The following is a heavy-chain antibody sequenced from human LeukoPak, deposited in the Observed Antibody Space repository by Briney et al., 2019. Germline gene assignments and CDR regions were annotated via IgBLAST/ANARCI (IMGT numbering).Heavy chain of an antibody. V-gene: IGHV4-39*01. D-gene: IGHD3-3*01. Sequence: SETLSLTCTVSGGSISSSSYYWGWIRQSPGKGLEWIGNIYYSGSSYYNPSLKSRVTISVDTSKKQFSLKLSSVTAADTAVYYCATATGLRFLEWLFLYWGQGTLVTVSS. CDR3: ATATGLRFLEWLFLY. CDR1: GGSISSSSYY. CDR2: IYYSGSS. J-gene: IGHJ4*02.